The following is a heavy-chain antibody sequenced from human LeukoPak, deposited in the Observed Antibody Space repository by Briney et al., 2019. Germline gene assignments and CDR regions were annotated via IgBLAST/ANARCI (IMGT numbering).Heavy chain of an antibody. CDR1: GFTFSNAW. D-gene: IGHD3-22*01. V-gene: IGHV3-15*01. CDR2: IKSKTDGGTT. J-gene: IGHJ3*02. Sequence: GGSLRLSCAASGFTFSNAWMSWVRQAPGKGLEWVGRIKSKTDGGTTDYAAPVKGRFTISRDDSKNTLYLQMNSLKTEDTAVYYCTTLIRITMIVVVTHDAFDIWGQGTMVTVSP. CDR3: TTLIRITMIVVVTHDAFDI.